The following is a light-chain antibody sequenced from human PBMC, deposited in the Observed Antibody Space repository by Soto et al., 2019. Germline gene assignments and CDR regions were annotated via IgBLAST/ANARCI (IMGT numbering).Light chain of an antibody. CDR3: MQQTQFPFT. J-gene: IGKJ4*01. CDR1: QSLVHSDVDTY. Sequence: DIVMTQTPLSSPVTLGQPASISCRSSQSLVHSDVDTYLNWLQQRPGQPPRLLIYKISKRFSGVPDRFTGSGAGTDFTLKISRVAAEDVGTYYCMQQTQFPFTFGGGTKVEIK. CDR2: KIS. V-gene: IGKV2-24*01.